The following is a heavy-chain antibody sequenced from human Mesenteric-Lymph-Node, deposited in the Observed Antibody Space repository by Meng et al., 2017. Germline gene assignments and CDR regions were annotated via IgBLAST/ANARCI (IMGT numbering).Heavy chain of an antibody. CDR2: IVVGSGNT. Sequence: SVKGSCKASGFTFTSSAVQWVRQARGQRLEWIGWIVVGSGNTNYAQKFQERVTITRDMSTSTAYMELSSLRSEDTAVYYCAASPYGSGGSCYGFWWFDPWGQGTLVTVSS. V-gene: IGHV1-58*01. D-gene: IGHD2-15*01. CDR1: GFTFTSSA. J-gene: IGHJ5*02. CDR3: AASPYGSGGSCYGFWWFDP.